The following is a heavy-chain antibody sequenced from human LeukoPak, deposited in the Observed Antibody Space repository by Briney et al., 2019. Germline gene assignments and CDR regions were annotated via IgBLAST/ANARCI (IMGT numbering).Heavy chain of an antibody. V-gene: IGHV3-23*01. CDR1: GFTFSSYA. J-gene: IGHJ4*02. Sequence: PGGSLRLSCAASGFTFSSYAMSWVRQAPGKGLEWVSAISGSGGSTYYADSVKGRFTISRDNSKNTLYLQMNSLRAEDTAVYYCAKDPRRVARNPLGDDYGGQGTLVTVSS. D-gene: IGHD3-16*01. CDR2: ISGSGGST. CDR3: AKDPRRVARNPLGDDY.